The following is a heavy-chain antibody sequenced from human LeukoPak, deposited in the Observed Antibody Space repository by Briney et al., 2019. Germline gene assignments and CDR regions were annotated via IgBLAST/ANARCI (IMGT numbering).Heavy chain of an antibody. Sequence: GASVKVSCKASGFTNSNSSVQWVRQARGQRPEWIGWIVVGTGKTNYAQRLQERVTISRDMSTGTVDMELSSLRSEDTAVYYCAAPSIRMVQRIIYYGKDVWGQGTRVTVSS. CDR2: IVVGTGKT. CDR3: AAPSIRMVQRIIYYGKDV. D-gene: IGHD3-10*01. CDR1: GFTNSNSS. J-gene: IGHJ6*02. V-gene: IGHV1-58*01.